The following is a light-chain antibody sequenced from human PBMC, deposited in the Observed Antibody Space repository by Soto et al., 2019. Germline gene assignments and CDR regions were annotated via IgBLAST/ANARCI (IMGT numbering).Light chain of an antibody. CDR2: DAS. CDR3: QQRSSWPLT. Sequence: VLARAPGAMSLSPVERATLSCLASRGIATYLAWYQQRRGQAPRLLIYDASNRATGLPARFSGSGSGTDFTLTISSLETEDFAVYYCQQRSSWPLTFGGGTKVDIK. CDR1: RGIATY. J-gene: IGKJ4*01. V-gene: IGKV3D-11*01.